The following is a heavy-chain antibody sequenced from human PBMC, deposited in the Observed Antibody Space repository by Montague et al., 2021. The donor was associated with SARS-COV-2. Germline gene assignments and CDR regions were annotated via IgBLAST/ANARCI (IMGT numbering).Heavy chain of an antibody. V-gene: IGHV6-1*01. J-gene: IGHJ6*03. Sequence: CAISGDSVGGVEVRRRSDKQTSELQLQRQLVSHHRLKRNNDYAVSVKSRITINPDTSKNQFSLQLNSVTPEDTAVYYCARDVRGLRLVWNYYYYYMDVWGKGTTVTVSS. CDR3: ARDVRGLRLVWNYYYYYMDV. CDR2: SHHRLKRNN. D-gene: IGHD6-19*01. CDR1: GDSVGGVEVR.